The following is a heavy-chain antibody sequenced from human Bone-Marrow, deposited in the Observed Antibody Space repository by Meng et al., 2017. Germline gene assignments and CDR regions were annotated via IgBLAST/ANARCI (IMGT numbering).Heavy chain of an antibody. J-gene: IGHJ4*02. CDR3: ARGDYYVGFPPDY. CDR2: INPNSGGT. V-gene: IGHV1-2*06. Sequence: ASVKVSCKASGYTFTGYYMHWVRQAPGQGLEWMGRINPNSGGTNYAQKFQGRVTMTRDTSISTAYMELSRLRSDDTAVYYCARGDYYVGFPPDYWGQGTLVTVSS. D-gene: IGHD3-10*02. CDR1: GYTFTGYY.